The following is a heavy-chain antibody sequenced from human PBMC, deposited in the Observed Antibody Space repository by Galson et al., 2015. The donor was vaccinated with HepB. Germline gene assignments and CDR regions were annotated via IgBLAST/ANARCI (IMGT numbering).Heavy chain of an antibody. V-gene: IGHV1-3*01. CDR1: GYTFTSYA. Sequence: SVKVSCKASGYTFTSYAMHWVRQAPGQRLEWMGWINAGNGNTKYSQKFQGRVTITRDTSASTAYMELSSLRSEDTAVYYCARDSGGWGYRNLYFDYWGQGTLVTVSS. J-gene: IGHJ4*02. D-gene: IGHD5-18*01. CDR2: INAGNGNT. CDR3: ARDSGGWGYRNLYFDY.